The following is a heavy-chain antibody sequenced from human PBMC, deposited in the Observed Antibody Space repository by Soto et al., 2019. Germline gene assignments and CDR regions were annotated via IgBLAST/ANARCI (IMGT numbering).Heavy chain of an antibody. CDR1: GGTFGSYA. V-gene: IGHV1-69*01. D-gene: IGHD2-2*01. J-gene: IGHJ6*02. CDR3: ARSQGSSTSLEIYYYYYYGMDV. CDR2: IIPIPGTA. Sequence: QVQLVQSGAEGKKPGSSVKVSCKASGGTFGSYAIRWVRQAPGQGLEWMGGIIPIPGTANYAQKFQGRDTIAADESTSTAYMELSSLRSEDTAVYYCARSQGSSTSLEIYYYYYYGMDVWGQGTTVTVSS.